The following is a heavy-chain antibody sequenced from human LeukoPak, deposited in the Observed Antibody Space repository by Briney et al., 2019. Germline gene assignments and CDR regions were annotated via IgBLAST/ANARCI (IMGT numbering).Heavy chain of an antibody. V-gene: IGHV6-1*01. CDR3: ARDKAVIGARGAFDM. Sequence: SQTLSLTCAISGDSVSSNTATWNWIRQSPSGGLEWLGRTYYRSKWYYDYAVSVRSRITINPDTPQNQFSLQLNSVTPEDTAVYYCARDKAVIGARGAFDMWGQGTTVTVSS. CDR1: GDSVSSNTAT. D-gene: IGHD4-11*01. CDR2: TYYRSKWYY. J-gene: IGHJ3*02.